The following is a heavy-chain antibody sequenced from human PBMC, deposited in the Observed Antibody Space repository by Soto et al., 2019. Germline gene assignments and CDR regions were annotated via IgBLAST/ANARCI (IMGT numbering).Heavy chain of an antibody. J-gene: IGHJ6*02. CDR3: ASRDITMVRGVYYYYGMDV. V-gene: IGHV3-7*05. D-gene: IGHD3-10*01. Sequence: EVQLVESGGGLVQPGGSLRLSCAASGFTFSSYWMSWVRQAPGKGLEWVANIKQAGSEKYYVDSVKGRFTISRDTANNSLYLQMNSPRAEDTAVYYCASRDITMVRGVYYYYGMDVWGQGTTVTVSS. CDR1: GFTFSSYW. CDR2: IKQAGSEK.